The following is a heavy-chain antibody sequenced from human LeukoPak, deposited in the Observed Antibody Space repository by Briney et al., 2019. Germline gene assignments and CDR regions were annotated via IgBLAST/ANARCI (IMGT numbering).Heavy chain of an antibody. D-gene: IGHD3-10*01. CDR2: ISFHNGNT. V-gene: IGHV1-18*01. Sequence: ASVKVSCKASGYTFTNYGITWVRQAPGQGLEWMGWISFHNGNTNYAQKLQGRVTMTTDRSTTTAYMELRSLRSDDTAVYYCARADVSESCYHLDHWGQGTLVTVSS. CDR1: GYTFTNYG. CDR3: ARADVSESCYHLDH. J-gene: IGHJ4*02.